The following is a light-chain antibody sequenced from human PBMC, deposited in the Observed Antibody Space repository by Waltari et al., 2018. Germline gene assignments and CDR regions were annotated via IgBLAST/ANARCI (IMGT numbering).Light chain of an antibody. CDR3: QQYYSTPLT. J-gene: IGKJ4*01. Sequence: DIVMTQSPDSLAVSLGARATINCKSSQSLLYSSNNKNSLAWYQQKPGQPPKLLLCWASSREYGVPDRFSASGSGTDFTLTVSSLQAEDGAVYYCQQYYSTPLTFGGGTKVEIK. CDR1: QSLLYSSNNKNS. CDR2: WAS. V-gene: IGKV4-1*01.